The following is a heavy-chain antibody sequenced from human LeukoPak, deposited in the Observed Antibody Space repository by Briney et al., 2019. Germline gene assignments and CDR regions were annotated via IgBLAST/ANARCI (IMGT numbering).Heavy chain of an antibody. V-gene: IGHV4-38-2*01. CDR3: ARQGGSSSPYYFYYMDV. CDR2: IYHSGST. J-gene: IGHJ6*03. D-gene: IGHD6-13*01. CDR1: GYSISSGYY. Sequence: SETLSLTCAVSGYSISSGYYWGWFRQPPGKGLEWIASIYHSGSTYYNPSLKSRVTMSVDTSKNQFSLRLTSLTAADTAVYYCARQGGSSSPYYFYYMDVWGKGTTVTVSS.